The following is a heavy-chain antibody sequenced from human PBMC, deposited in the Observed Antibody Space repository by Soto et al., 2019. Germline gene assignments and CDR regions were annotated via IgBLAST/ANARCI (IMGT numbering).Heavy chain of an antibody. J-gene: IGHJ5*02. CDR2: ISGGGDST. Sequence: EEQLLESGGGLVQPGGSLRLSCAASGFSCSSYGMSWVRQAPGKGLERVSGISGGGDSTYYADSVKGRFTISRDKSKNTLYLQMNIVGAEDTAVYYCARGQEDYGDSYVWFDPWGQGTLVSVSS. V-gene: IGHV3-23*01. CDR1: GFSCSSYG. CDR3: ARGQEDYGDSYVWFDP. D-gene: IGHD4-17*01.